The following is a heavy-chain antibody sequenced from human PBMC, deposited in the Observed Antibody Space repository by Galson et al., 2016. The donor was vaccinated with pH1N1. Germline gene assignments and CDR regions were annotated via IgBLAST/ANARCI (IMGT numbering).Heavy chain of an antibody. Sequence: QSGAEVKKPGESLKISCKASGYIFTSQWIAWVRQVLGKGLEWVGVVNPGGSTIRYSPSFQGQVTISSDKSISTAYLQWISLRASDTAMYYCARQYDFGDYRGNAFDIWGQGTVVIVSS. V-gene: IGHV5-51*03. CDR1: GYIFTSQW. D-gene: IGHD4-17*01. CDR3: ARQYDFGDYRGNAFDI. J-gene: IGHJ3*02. CDR2: VNPGGSTI.